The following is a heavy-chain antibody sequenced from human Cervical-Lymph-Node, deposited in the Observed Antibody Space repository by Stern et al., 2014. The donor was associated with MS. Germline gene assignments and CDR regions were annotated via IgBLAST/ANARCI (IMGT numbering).Heavy chain of an antibody. CDR1: GFTFSSYA. CDR3: AKTVTSYWYFDL. Sequence: EMQLVESGGGLVQPGGSLRLSCAASGFTFSSYAMSWVRQAPGKGLEWVSGISGSGGSTYYADSVKGRFTISRDNSKNTLFLQMNSLRAEDTAVYYCAKTVTSYWYFDLWGRGTLVTVSS. J-gene: IGHJ2*01. V-gene: IGHV3-23*04. D-gene: IGHD4-11*01. CDR2: ISGSGGST.